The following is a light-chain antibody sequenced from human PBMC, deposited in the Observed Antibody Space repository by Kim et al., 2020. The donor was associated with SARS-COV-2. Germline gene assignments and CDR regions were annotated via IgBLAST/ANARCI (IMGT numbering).Light chain of an antibody. CDR1: QSISSF. CDR3: QQRSIWPLT. Sequence: SPGERATFPGRAGQSISSFLAGYQHKPGQAPRLLFYDGFNRATGIPARFSGSESGTVFPLPISSLGPEDFAVYYCQQRSIWPLTFGQRTRLEIK. J-gene: IGKJ5*01. V-gene: IGKV3-11*01. CDR2: DGF.